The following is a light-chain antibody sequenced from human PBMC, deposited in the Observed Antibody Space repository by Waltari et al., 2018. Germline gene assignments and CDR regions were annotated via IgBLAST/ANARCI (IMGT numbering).Light chain of an antibody. Sequence: DIVMTQSPDSLAVSLGERATINCKSSQSILYSSNNKNYLAWYQQKSGQPPKLLFYCASSRESGVADRFSGSGSGTDFTLTISSLQAEDVAVYYCQQYYDLPLTFGGGTKVEIK. V-gene: IGKV4-1*01. CDR2: CAS. CDR1: QSILYSSNNKNY. CDR3: QQYYDLPLT. J-gene: IGKJ4*01.